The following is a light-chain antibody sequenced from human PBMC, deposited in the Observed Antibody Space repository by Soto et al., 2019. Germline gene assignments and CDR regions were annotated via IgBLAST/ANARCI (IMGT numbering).Light chain of an antibody. CDR3: QQFDSSVT. CDR2: GAS. CDR1: QSVSSTF. V-gene: IGKV3-20*01. Sequence: EIVLTQSPGSLSSSPGERATLSCRASQSVSSTFFAWYQQRPGQAPRLLMYGASSRATVIPERFSGSGSTTDFTLTISRLEHEDFAVYYCQQFDSSVTFGQGTKVEIK. J-gene: IGKJ1*01.